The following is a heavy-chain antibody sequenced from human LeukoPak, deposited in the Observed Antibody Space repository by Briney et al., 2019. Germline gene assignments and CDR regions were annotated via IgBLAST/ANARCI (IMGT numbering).Heavy chain of an antibody. CDR3: ARESLAGGYCSSTSCYRNYFDY. Sequence: SQTLSLTCAVSGGSISSGGYSWSWIRQPPGKGLEWIGYIYHSGSTYYNPSLKSRVTISVDRSKNQFSLKLTSVTAADTAVYYCARESLAGGYCSSTSCYRNYFDYWGQGTLVTVSS. CDR2: IYHSGST. J-gene: IGHJ4*02. V-gene: IGHV4-30-2*01. D-gene: IGHD2-2*02. CDR1: GGSISSGGYS.